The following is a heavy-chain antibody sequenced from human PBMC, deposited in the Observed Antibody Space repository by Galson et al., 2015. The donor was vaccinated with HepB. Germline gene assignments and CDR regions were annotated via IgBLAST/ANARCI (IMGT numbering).Heavy chain of an antibody. V-gene: IGHV3-48*01. CDR2: ISSSSSTI. J-gene: IGHJ1*01. CDR1: GFTFSSYS. D-gene: IGHD3-22*01. Sequence: SLRLSCAASGFTFSSYSMNWVRQAPGKGLEWVSYISSSSSTIYYADSVKGRFTISRDNAKNSLYLQMNSLRAEDTAVYYCARDLFGGYYDSSGYPLWGQGTLVTVSS. CDR3: ARDLFGGYYDSSGYPL.